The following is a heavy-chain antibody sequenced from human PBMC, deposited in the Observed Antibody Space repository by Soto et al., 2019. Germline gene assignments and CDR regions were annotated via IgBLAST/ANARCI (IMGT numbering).Heavy chain of an antibody. CDR3: ARDLRYLSPDWFDP. CDR1: GYTFTSYG. CDR2: ISAYNGNT. D-gene: IGHD3-9*01. V-gene: IGHV1-18*01. Sequence: GASVKVSCKASGYTFTSYGIGWVRQAPGQGLEWMGWISAYNGNTNYAQKLQGRVTMTTDTSTSTAYMELRSLRSDDTVVYYCARDLRYLSPDWFDPWGQGTLVTVSS. J-gene: IGHJ5*02.